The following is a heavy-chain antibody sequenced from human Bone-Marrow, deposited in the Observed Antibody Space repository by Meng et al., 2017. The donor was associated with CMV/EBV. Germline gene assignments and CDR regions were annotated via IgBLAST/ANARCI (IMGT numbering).Heavy chain of an antibody. D-gene: IGHD6-6*01. V-gene: IGHV1-18*01. J-gene: IGHJ5*02. CDR2: ISAYNGNT. CDR3: ARDLPGRGIAALYNWFDP. Sequence: ASVKVSCKASGYTFTSYGISWVRQAPGQGLEWMGWISAYNGNTNYAQKLQGRVTMTTDTSTSTAYMELSSLRSEDTAVYYCARDLPGRGIAALYNWFDPWGQGTLVTVSS. CDR1: GYTFTSYG.